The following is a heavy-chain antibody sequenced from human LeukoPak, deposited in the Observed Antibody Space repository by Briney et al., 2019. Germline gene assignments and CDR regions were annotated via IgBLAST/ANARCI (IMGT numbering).Heavy chain of an antibody. CDR2: IYYSGST. Sequence: SETLSLTCTVSGGSISSYYWSWIRQPPGKGLEWIGSIYYSGSTYYNPSLKSRVTISVDTSKNQFSLKLSSVTAADTAVYYCARHVGYCGGDCYPYGWFDPWGQGTLVTVSS. CDR1: GGSISSYY. CDR3: ARHVGYCGGDCYPYGWFDP. D-gene: IGHD2-21*01. V-gene: IGHV4-39*01. J-gene: IGHJ5*02.